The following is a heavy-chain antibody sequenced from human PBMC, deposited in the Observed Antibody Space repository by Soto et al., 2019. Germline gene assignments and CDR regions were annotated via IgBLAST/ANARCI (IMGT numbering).Heavy chain of an antibody. CDR1: GASISGYY. CDR3: ARGLGSSWSRYYYYGMDV. V-gene: IGHV4-34*01. J-gene: IGHJ6*02. CDR2: INHSGST. D-gene: IGHD6-13*01. Sequence: SETLSLTCTVSGASISGYYWSWIRQPPGKGLEWIGEINHSGSTNYNPSLKSRVTISVDTSKNQFSLKLSSVTAADTAVYYCARGLGSSWSRYYYYGMDVWGQGTTVTVSS.